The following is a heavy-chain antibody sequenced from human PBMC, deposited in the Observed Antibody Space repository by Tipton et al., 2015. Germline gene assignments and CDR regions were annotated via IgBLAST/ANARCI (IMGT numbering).Heavy chain of an antibody. D-gene: IGHD5-18*01. CDR2: ISSTLITI. CDR1: GFTFNDYY. Sequence: GSLRLSCVASGFTFNDYYMSWIRQAPGKGLECVSYISSTLITIYHADSVKGRFTISRDNTKNTLYLQMNSLRAEDTAVYYCVRGRERGYRHGYYFDSWGQGTLVTVPS. J-gene: IGHJ4*02. V-gene: IGHV3-11*01. CDR3: VRGRERGYRHGYYFDS.